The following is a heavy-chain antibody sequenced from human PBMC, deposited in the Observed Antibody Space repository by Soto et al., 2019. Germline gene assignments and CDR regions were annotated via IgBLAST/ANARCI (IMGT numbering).Heavy chain of an antibody. D-gene: IGHD1-26*01. CDR1: GYTFTSYA. J-gene: IGHJ4*02. CDR3: ARDLYREGFDY. CDR2: INAGNGNT. Sequence: VKAACKASGYTFTSYAMHCGRQDPGQRLEWLGWINAGNGNTKYSQKFQGRVTITRDTSASTAYMELSSLRSEDTAVYYCARDLYREGFDYWGQGTLVTVSS. V-gene: IGHV1-3*01.